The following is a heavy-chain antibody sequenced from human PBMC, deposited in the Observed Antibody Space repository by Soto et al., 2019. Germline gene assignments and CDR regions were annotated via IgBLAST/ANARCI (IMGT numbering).Heavy chain of an antibody. Sequence: TGGSLRLSCAASGFTFSSYGMHCVRQAPGKGREWVAVIWYDGSNTYYADSVKGRFTISRDNSKNTMYLQMNSLRAEDTAVDYCAPPPTDIVLMVYAIQVIVVVVAATLYYYYYYMDVWGKGTTVTVSS. D-gene: IGHD2-15*01. CDR2: IWYDGSNT. V-gene: IGHV3-33*01. CDR1: GFTFSSYG. CDR3: APPPTDIVLMVYAIQVIVVVVAATLYYYYYYMDV. J-gene: IGHJ6*03.